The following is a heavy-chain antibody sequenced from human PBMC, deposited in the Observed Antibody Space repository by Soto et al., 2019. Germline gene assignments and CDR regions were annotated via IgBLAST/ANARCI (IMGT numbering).Heavy chain of an antibody. D-gene: IGHD1-26*01. CDR1: GFTFTNCA. V-gene: IGHV3-30*01. CDR3: ARDVIVDAPDYFHY. CDR2: VGSDGMHK. J-gene: IGHJ4*01. Sequence: QVQLVESGGGVVQPGRSLRLSCAASGFTFTNCAMHWVRQAPGKGLEWVAVVGSDGMHKYYGDFVKGRFTISRDTSEKTVYMQMDRLTSEDKAVYYCARDVIVDAPDYFHYWGRGTLVTVSS.